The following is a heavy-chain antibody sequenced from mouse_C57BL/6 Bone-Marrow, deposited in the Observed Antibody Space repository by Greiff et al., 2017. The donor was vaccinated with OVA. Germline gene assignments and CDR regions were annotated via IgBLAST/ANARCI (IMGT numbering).Heavy chain of an antibody. V-gene: IGHV1-64*01. J-gene: IGHJ3*01. Sequence: QVQLQQPGAELVKPGASVKLSCKASGYTFTSYWMHWVKQRPGQGLEWIGMIHPNSGSTNYNEKFKSKATLTVDKSSSTAYMQLSSLTSEDAAVYYCARRGDAWFAYWGQGTLVTVSA. CDR2: IHPNSGST. CDR3: ARRGDAWFAY. D-gene: IGHD3-3*01. CDR1: GYTFTSYW.